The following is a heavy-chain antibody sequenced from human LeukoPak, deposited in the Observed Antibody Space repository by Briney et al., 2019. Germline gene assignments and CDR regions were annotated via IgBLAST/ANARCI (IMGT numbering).Heavy chain of an antibody. Sequence: PGGSLRLSCAASGFTFSSYAMHWVRQAPGKGLEWVAVISYDGSNKYYADSVKGRFTISRDNSKSTLYLQMNSLRAEDTAVYYCAKAFPAAGNDYWGQGTLVTVSS. D-gene: IGHD1-14*01. CDR2: ISYDGSNK. V-gene: IGHV3-30-3*01. J-gene: IGHJ4*02. CDR3: AKAFPAAGNDY. CDR1: GFTFSSYA.